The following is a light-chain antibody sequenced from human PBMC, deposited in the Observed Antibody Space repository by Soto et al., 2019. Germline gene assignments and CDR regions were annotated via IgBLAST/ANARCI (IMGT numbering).Light chain of an antibody. CDR3: QQLNSYPLS. J-gene: IGKJ4*01. Sequence: IQMTPSPSTLAASVGDRVTITFRASQSISSWLAWYQQKPGKAPKLLIYAASTLQSGVPSRFSGSGSGTDFTLTISSLQTEDFATYYCQQLNSYPLSFGGGTKVDIK. CDR2: AAS. CDR1: QSISSW. V-gene: IGKV1-5*01.